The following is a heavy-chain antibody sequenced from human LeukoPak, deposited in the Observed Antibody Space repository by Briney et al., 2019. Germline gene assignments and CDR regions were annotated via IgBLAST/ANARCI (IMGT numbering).Heavy chain of an antibody. CDR3: ARLPPSYTIFGVVSDY. V-gene: IGHV1-69*01. CDR1: GGTFSSYA. J-gene: IGHJ4*02. D-gene: IGHD3-3*01. CDR2: IIPIFGTA. Sequence: ASVKVSCKASGGTFSSYAISWERQAPGQGLEWMGGIIPIFGTANYAQKFQGRVTITADESTSTAYMELSSLRSEDTAVYYCARLPPSYTIFGVVSDYWGQGTLVTVSS.